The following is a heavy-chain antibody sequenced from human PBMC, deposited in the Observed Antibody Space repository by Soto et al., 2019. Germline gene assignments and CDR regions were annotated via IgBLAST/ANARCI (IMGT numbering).Heavy chain of an antibody. CDR2: IMPVFPTP. CDR3: ARDRGRQQLGGNYYYIMDV. V-gene: IGHV1-69*14. Sequence: QVQLVQSGAEVKKPGSSVKVSCKTSGGTFRTSAISWVRQAPGQGLEWMGGIMPVFPTPDYAQKFQGRVTITADKSTGTAYMELSSLRSEDTAVYYCARDRGRQQLGGNYYYIMDVWGQGTAVTVSS. J-gene: IGHJ6*01. CDR1: GGTFRTSA. D-gene: IGHD3-3*02.